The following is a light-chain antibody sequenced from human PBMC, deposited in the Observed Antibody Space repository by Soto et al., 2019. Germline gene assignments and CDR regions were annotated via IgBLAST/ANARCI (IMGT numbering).Light chain of an antibody. Sequence: EIVMTQSPATLSLSPGERPTLSCRVSQSVGTYLAWYQQTTGQAPRLLXXDASNRATGIPAMLSGSGSGTDFTLTSSGLEPEDFAVYYGQVRSNWPPSITFGQGTRLEIK. CDR3: QVRSNWPPSIT. CDR2: DAS. CDR1: QSVGTY. J-gene: IGKJ5*01. V-gene: IGKV3-11*01.